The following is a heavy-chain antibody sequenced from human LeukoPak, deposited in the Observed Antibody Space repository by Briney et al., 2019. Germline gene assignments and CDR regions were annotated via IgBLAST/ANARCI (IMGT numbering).Heavy chain of an antibody. Sequence: PSETLSLTCTVSGGSISSYYWSWIRQPPGKGLEWIGYIYYSGSTNYNPSLKSRVTISVDTSKNQFSLKLSSVTAADTAVYYCALAYCGGDCYWPNYFDYWGQGTLVTVSS. CDR1: GGSISSYY. CDR2: IYYSGST. J-gene: IGHJ4*02. V-gene: IGHV4-59*08. CDR3: ALAYCGGDCYWPNYFDY. D-gene: IGHD2-21*02.